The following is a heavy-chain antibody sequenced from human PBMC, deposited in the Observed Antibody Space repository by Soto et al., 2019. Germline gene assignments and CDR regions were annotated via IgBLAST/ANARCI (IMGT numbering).Heavy chain of an antibody. CDR1: GFTFSSYA. Sequence: PGGSLRLSCAASGFTFSSYAMHWVRQAPGKGLEWVAVISYDGSNKYYADSVKGRFTISRDNSKNTLYLQMNSLRAEDTAVYYCARDGRTFGEIQGGYYYGMDVWGQGTTVTVSS. V-gene: IGHV3-30-3*01. CDR2: ISYDGSNK. CDR3: ARDGRTFGEIQGGYYYGMDV. D-gene: IGHD3-10*01. J-gene: IGHJ6*02.